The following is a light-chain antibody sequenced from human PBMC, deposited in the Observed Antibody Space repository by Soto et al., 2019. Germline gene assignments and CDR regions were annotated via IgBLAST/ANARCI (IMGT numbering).Light chain of an antibody. Sequence: EIVLTQSPATLSLSPGERATLPCRASQTVSSSLAWYQQKPGQAPRLLIYGASTRAPSIPARFSGSGSGTDFTLTISSLQSEDFAVYYCQQYDKWPTWTFGQGTKVDIK. CDR2: GAS. V-gene: IGKV3-15*01. CDR3: QQYDKWPTWT. CDR1: QTVSSS. J-gene: IGKJ1*01.